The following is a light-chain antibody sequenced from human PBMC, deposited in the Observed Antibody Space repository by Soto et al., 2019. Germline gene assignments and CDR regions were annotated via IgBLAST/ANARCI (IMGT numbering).Light chain of an antibody. CDR2: KVS. J-gene: IGKJ4*01. CDR3: MQATHLPLT. CDR1: QSLVHSDGNTY. V-gene: IGKV2-30*02. Sequence: DVVMTQSPLSLPVTLGQPASISCRSSQSLVHSDGNTYLNWFQQRPGQSPRRLIYKVSNRDSGVQDRFSGSGSGTDFTLKISRVEADDVGVYYCMQATHLPLTFGGGTKVEIK.